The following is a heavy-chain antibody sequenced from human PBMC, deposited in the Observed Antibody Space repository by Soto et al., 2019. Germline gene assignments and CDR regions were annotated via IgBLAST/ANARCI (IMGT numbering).Heavy chain of an antibody. Sequence: SETLSLTCTVSGGSISDNYWSWIRQPPGKGLEWIGYVYYSGRTNYNPSLKSRVTMSVDTSKNQFSLELSSVTAADTAVYYCARGHSNYYYYYYMDVWGKGTTVTVSS. CDR3: ARGHSNYYYYYYMDV. J-gene: IGHJ6*03. V-gene: IGHV4-59*01. CDR2: VYYSGRT. D-gene: IGHD3-22*01. CDR1: GGSISDNY.